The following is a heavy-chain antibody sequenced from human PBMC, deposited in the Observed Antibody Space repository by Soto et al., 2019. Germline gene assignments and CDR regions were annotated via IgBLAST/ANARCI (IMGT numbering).Heavy chain of an antibody. CDR3: AKENVLLWFGPPYYMDV. Sequence: DVQLVESGGGLVQPGRSLRLSCAASGFTFDDYAMHWVRQAPGKGLEWVSGISWNSGSIGYADSVKGRFTISRDNAKNSLYLQMNSLRAEDTALYYCAKENVLLWFGPPYYMDVWGKGTTVTVSS. V-gene: IGHV3-9*01. J-gene: IGHJ6*03. CDR1: GFTFDDYA. D-gene: IGHD3-10*01. CDR2: ISWNSGSI.